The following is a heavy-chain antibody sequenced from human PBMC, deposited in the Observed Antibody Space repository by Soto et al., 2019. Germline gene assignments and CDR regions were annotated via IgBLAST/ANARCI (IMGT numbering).Heavy chain of an antibody. CDR2: IVVGSGNT. J-gene: IGHJ6*02. Sequence: SVKVSCKASRFTFTSSAVQWVRQARGQRLEWIGWIVVGSGNTNYAQKFQERVTITRDMSTSTAYMELSSLRSEDTAVYYCAAARDIVVVPAAIDVVLGYGMDVWGQGTTVTVSS. D-gene: IGHD2-2*02. CDR3: AAARDIVVVPAAIDVVLGYGMDV. CDR1: RFTFTSSA. V-gene: IGHV1-58*01.